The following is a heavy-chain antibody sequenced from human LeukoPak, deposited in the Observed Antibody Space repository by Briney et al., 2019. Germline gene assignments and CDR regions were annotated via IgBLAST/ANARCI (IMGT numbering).Heavy chain of an antibody. D-gene: IGHD3-10*01. V-gene: IGHV1-69*06. Sequence: ASVKVSCKASGGTFSSYAISWVRQAPGQGLEWVGGIIPIFGTANYAQKFQGRVTITADKSTSTAYMELSSLRSEDTAVYYCARGHMVRGVISPYGMDVWGKGTTVTVSS. CDR1: GGTFSSYA. J-gene: IGHJ6*04. CDR3: ARGHMVRGVISPYGMDV. CDR2: IIPIFGTA.